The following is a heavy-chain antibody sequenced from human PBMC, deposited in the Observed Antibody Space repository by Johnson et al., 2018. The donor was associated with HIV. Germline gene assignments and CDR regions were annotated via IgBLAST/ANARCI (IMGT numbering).Heavy chain of an antibody. D-gene: IGHD6-19*01. CDR1: GFTFSSYW. J-gene: IGHJ3*02. V-gene: IGHV3-74*03. Sequence: EVQLVESGGRVVRRGGSLRLSCAASGFTFSSYWMHWVRQAPGKGLVWVSRIYSDGSDTAYAASVKGRFTISRDNAKKTLHLQMNSLRAEDTAVYYCARDRDGQQWRSAFDIWGQGTMVTVSS. CDR2: IYSDGSDT. CDR3: ARDRDGQQWRSAFDI.